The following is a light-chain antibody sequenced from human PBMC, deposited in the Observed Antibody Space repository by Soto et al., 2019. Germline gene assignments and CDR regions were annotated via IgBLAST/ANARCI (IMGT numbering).Light chain of an antibody. CDR2: GTS. V-gene: IGKV1-39*01. Sequence: DIQMTQSPSCLFASVGDRVTITCRASQGIRNNLGWYQQKPGKAPKRLIYGTSNLQYGAPSRFSGSGSGTDFTLTISSLQPEDFATYYCQQSYSTITFGQGTRLEIK. CDR3: QQSYSTIT. CDR1: QGIRNN. J-gene: IGKJ5*01.